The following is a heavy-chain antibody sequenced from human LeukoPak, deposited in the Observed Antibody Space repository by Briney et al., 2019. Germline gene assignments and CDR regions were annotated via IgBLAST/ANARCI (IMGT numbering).Heavy chain of an antibody. J-gene: IGHJ3*02. Sequence: SGTLSLTCAVSGGSISSSNWWSWVRQPPGKGLEWIGEIYHSGSTNYNPSLKSRVTISVDTSKNQFSLKLSSVTAAGTAVYYCARDIAVAGTNDAFDIWGQGTMVTVSS. CDR1: GGSISSSNW. D-gene: IGHD6-19*01. CDR3: ARDIAVAGTNDAFDI. CDR2: IYHSGST. V-gene: IGHV4-4*02.